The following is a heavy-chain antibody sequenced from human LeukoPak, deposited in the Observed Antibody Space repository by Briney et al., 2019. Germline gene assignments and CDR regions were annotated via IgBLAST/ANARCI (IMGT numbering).Heavy chain of an antibody. V-gene: IGHV1-2*02. CDR1: GYTFTGYY. CDR2: INPNSGGT. Sequence: ASVKVSCKASGYTFTGYYMHWVRQAPGQGLEWMGWINPNSGGTNYAQKFQGRVTMTRDTSISTAYMELRSLRSDDTAVYYCARVSLRYFDWLPLYRDYYYMDVWGKGTTVTISS. J-gene: IGHJ6*03. CDR3: ARVSLRYFDWLPLYRDYYYMDV. D-gene: IGHD3-9*01.